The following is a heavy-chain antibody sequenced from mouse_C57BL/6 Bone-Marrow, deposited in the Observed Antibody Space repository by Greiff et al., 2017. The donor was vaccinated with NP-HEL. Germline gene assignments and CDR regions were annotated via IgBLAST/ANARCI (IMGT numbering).Heavy chain of an antibody. CDR1: GYTFTSYW. Sequence: QVQLKQPGAELVKPGASVKLSCKASGYTFTSYWMHWVKQRPGQGLEWIGMIHPNSGSTNYNEKFKSKATLTVDKSSSTAYMQLSSLTSEDSAVYYGARLGSSGSGDYWGQGTTLTVSS. CDR3: ARLGSSGSGDY. CDR2: IHPNSGST. D-gene: IGHD3-2*02. V-gene: IGHV1-64*01. J-gene: IGHJ2*01.